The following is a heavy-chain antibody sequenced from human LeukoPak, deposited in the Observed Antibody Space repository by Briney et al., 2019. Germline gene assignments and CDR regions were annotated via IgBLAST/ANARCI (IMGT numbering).Heavy chain of an antibody. J-gene: IGHJ4*02. CDR2: IYSTGST. Sequence: SETLSLTCTVSGGSISSYHWSWIRQSPGKGLEWIGYIYSTGSTNYNPSLKSRVSISVDTSKNQFSLKLSSVTAADTAVYYCARRHIAAASTLEYCGQGTLVTVSS. D-gene: IGHD6-13*01. CDR3: ARRHIAAASTLEY. V-gene: IGHV4-59*01. CDR1: GGSISSYH.